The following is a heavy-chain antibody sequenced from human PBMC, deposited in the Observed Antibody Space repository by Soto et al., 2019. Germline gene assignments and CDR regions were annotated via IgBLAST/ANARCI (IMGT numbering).Heavy chain of an antibody. J-gene: IGHJ4*02. CDR2: ISSYNGNT. V-gene: IGHV1-18*01. CDR1: GYTFITYG. D-gene: IGHD6-13*01. Sequence: ASVKVSCKASGYTFITYGISWVRQAPGQGLEWMGWISSYNGNTNYAQKLQGRVTMTTDTSTTTAYMELRSLRSEDTAVYYCATADRGAAAAGWDFDYWGQGTLVTVSS. CDR3: ATADRGAAAAGWDFDY.